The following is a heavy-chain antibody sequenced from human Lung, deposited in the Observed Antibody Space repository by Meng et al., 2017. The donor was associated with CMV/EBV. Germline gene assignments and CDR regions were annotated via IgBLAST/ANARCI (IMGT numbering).Heavy chain of an antibody. CDR3: ARQAPDNYFDT. CDR1: RGPMSSGGYC. V-gene: IGHV4-31*03. Sequence: TCSVYRGPMSSGGYCWSWIRQHPEKGLEWIGYTYSDGTTHYNPSLRSRISISVDTSKKQFYLKLDSVTAADTAVYYCARQAPDNYFDTWGQGALVTVSS. CDR2: TYSDGTT. J-gene: IGHJ5*02.